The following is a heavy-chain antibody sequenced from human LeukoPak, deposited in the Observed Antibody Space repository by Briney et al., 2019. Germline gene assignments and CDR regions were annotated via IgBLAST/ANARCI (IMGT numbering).Heavy chain of an antibody. D-gene: IGHD3-3*01. Sequence: GGSLRLSCAASGFTVSSNYMSWVRQAPGKGLEWVSVIYSGGSTYYSDSVTGRFTISRDNSKNTLYLQMNSLRAEDTAVYYCARFLGSNWFDPWGQGTLVTVSS. CDR2: IYSGGST. CDR3: ARFLGSNWFDP. V-gene: IGHV3-53*01. J-gene: IGHJ5*02. CDR1: GFTVSSNY.